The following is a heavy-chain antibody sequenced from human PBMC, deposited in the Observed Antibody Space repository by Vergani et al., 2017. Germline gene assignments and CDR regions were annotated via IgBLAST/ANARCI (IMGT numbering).Heavy chain of an antibody. J-gene: IGHJ5*02. CDR1: GFTFSSYA. Sequence: EVQLLESGGGLVQPGGSLRLSCAASGFTFSSYAMSWVRQAPGKGLEWVSTISGSGGSTYYADAVKGRFTISRDNSKNTLYLQMNSLRAEDTAVYYCAKSPARDYGDYVRWFDPWGQGTLVTGSS. CDR3: AKSPARDYGDYVRWFDP. V-gene: IGHV3-23*01. D-gene: IGHD4-17*01. CDR2: ISGSGGST.